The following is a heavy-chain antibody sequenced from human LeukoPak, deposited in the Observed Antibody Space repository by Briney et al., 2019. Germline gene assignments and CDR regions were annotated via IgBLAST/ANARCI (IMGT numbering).Heavy chain of an antibody. D-gene: IGHD3-10*01. CDR2: INEDESST. CDR3: TTDTFGARDS. J-gene: IGHJ4*02. CDR1: GYTFSRYW. Sequence: PGGSLRLSCAASGYTFSRYWMHWVRQGPGKGLVWVSRINEDESSTSYAESVGGRFTISRDNAKNTLYLQMNSLRAEDAAVYYCTTDTFGARDSWGQGTLVTVSS. V-gene: IGHV3-74*01.